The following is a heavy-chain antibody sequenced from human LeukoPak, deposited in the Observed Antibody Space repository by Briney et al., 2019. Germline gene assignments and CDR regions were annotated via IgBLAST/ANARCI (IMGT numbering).Heavy chain of an antibody. D-gene: IGHD3-22*01. V-gene: IGHV3-30*04. J-gene: IGHJ4*02. CDR3: AIMHGYYDGSGFWVQ. CDR2: ISYEGSNK. CDR1: GFTFSNYA. Sequence: PGRSLRLSCAASGFTFSNYAMSWVRQAPGKGLEWEASISYEGSNKNYADSVKGRFTISRDNTRNTLYLQMNSLRDEDTGVYYCAIMHGYYDGSGFWVQWGQGTLVTVSS.